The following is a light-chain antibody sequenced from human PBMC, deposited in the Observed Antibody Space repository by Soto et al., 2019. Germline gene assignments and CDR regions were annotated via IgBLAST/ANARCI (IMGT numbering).Light chain of an antibody. J-gene: IGLJ1*01. CDR3: CSYTSSNTYV. CDR2: GNN. Sequence: QSVLTQAPSISGAPGQRVTISCTGSSSNIGAGYDVHWFQQFPGTAPRLLIHGNNNRPSGVSNRFSGSKSGSTASLTISGLQTEDEADYYCCSYTSSNTYVFGSGTKVTVL. CDR1: SSNIGAGYD. V-gene: IGLV1-40*01.